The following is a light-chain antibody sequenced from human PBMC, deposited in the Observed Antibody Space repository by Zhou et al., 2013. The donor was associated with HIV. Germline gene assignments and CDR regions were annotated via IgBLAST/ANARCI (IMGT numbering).Light chain of an antibody. J-gene: IGKJ3*01. CDR3: QKYNSALFT. CDR1: QGISNY. Sequence: DIQMTQSPSSLSASVGDRVTITCRASQGISNYLAWYQQKPGKVPKLLIYAASTLQSGVPSRFSGGGSGTEFTLTISSLQPEDVGTYYCQKYNSALFTFGPGTKVDI. V-gene: IGKV1-27*01. CDR2: AAS.